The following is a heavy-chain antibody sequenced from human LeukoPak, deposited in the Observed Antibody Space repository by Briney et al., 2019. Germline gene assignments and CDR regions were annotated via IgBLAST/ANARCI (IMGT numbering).Heavy chain of an antibody. D-gene: IGHD3-16*01. J-gene: IGHJ5*02. CDR3: AKMMKIISSWFDP. V-gene: IGHV3-23*01. Sequence: PGGSLRLSCAASGFTFNNYAMSWVRQAPGRGLEWVSGISSGGGSTYYADSLKGRFTISRDNSKNTLYLQMNSLRAEDTAVYYCAKMMKIISSWFDPWGQGTLVTVSS. CDR1: GFTFNNYA. CDR2: ISSGGGST.